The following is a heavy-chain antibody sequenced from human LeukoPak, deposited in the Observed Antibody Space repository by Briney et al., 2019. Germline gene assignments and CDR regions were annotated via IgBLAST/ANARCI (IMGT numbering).Heavy chain of an antibody. CDR1: GYTFTGYY. CDR3: ARGVPFYEDYYYYMDV. V-gene: IGHV1-2*02. D-gene: IGHD3-16*01. CDR2: INPNSGGT. J-gene: IGHJ6*03. Sequence: GASVKVSCKASGYTFTGYYMHWVRQAPGQGLEWMGWINPNSGGTNYAQKFQGRVTMTGDTSISTAYMELSRLRSDDTAVYYCARGVPFYEDYYYYMDVWGKGTTVTVSS.